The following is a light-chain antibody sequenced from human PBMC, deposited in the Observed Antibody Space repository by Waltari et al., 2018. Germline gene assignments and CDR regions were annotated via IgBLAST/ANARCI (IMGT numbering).Light chain of an antibody. J-gene: IGLJ2*01. CDR3: SSYAGSNNLV. CDR2: EVS. V-gene: IGLV2-8*01. Sequence: QSALTQPPSASGSPGQSVTISCTGTSSDVGGYNYVSWYQQHPGKAPKLMIYEVSKGPSGVPGRFSGSKSGNTASLTVSGLQAEDEADYYCSSYAGSNNLVFGGGTKLTVL. CDR1: SSDVGGYNY.